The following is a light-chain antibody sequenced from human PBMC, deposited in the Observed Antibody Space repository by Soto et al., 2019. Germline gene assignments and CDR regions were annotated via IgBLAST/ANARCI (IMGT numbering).Light chain of an antibody. J-gene: IGLJ3*02. Sequence: QTVVPQEPSFSVSPGRTVTLTCGLSSGSVSTSYYPSWYQLTPGQAPRTLIYSTNTRSSGVTNRFSGSILENKAALTITGAQADDESDYYCVLYMGTGISVFGGGTELTVL. CDR3: VLYMGTGISV. CDR1: SGSVSTSYY. V-gene: IGLV8-61*01. CDR2: STN.